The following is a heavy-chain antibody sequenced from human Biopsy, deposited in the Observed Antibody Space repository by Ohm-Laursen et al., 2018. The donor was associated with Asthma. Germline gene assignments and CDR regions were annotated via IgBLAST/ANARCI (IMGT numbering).Heavy chain of an antibody. Sequence: SLRLSCAATGFTFSSYAMHWVRQAPGKGLEWVAVISYGGSNKYYADSVKGRFTISRDNSKNTLYLQMNSLRAEDTAVYYCAREGIAVAHFDYWGQGTLVTVSS. CDR2: ISYGGSNK. CDR1: GFTFSSYA. J-gene: IGHJ4*02. CDR3: AREGIAVAHFDY. V-gene: IGHV3-30-3*01. D-gene: IGHD6-19*01.